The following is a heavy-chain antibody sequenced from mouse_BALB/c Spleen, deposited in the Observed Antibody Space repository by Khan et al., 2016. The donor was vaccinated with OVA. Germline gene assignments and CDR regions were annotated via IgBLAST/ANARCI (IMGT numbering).Heavy chain of an antibody. J-gene: IGHJ2*01. V-gene: IGHV3-2*02. CDR3: ARSVTITTVVATDFDY. Sequence: EVQLQESGPGLVKPSQSLSLTCTVTGYSITSDYAWNWIRQFPGNKLEWMGYISYSGRTSYNPSLTSRISITRDTSKNQFFLQLKSVTTEDTATYYGARSVTITTVVATDFDYWGQGTTLTVSS. CDR1: GYSITSDYA. D-gene: IGHD1-1*01. CDR2: ISYSGRT.